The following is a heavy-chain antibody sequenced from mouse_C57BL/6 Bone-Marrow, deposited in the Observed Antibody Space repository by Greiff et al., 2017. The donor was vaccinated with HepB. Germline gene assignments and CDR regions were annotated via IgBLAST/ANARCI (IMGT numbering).Heavy chain of an antibody. J-gene: IGHJ3*01. CDR3: ARHVRFITTFAY. V-gene: IGHV5-6*03. D-gene: IGHD1-1*01. CDR2: ISSGGSYT. CDR1: GFTFSSYG. Sequence: EVKVVESGGGLVKPGGSLKLSCAASGFTFSSYGMSWVRQTPDKRLEWVATISSGGSYTYYPDSVKGRFTISRDNAKNTLYLQMSSLKSEDTAMYYCARHVRFITTFAYWGQGTLVTVSA.